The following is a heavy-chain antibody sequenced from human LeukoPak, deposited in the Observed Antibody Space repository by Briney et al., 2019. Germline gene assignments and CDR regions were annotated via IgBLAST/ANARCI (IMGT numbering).Heavy chain of an antibody. CDR3: ARVDYYDSSGYDY. J-gene: IGHJ4*02. CDR1: GGSISSYY. CDR2: IYYSGST. D-gene: IGHD3-22*01. V-gene: IGHV4-59*01. Sequence: SETLSLTCTVSGGSISSYYWSWIRQPPGKGLEWIGYIYYSGSTNYNPSLKSRVTISVDTSKNQFSLKLSSVTAADTAVYYCARVDYYDSSGYDYWGQGTLVTVSS.